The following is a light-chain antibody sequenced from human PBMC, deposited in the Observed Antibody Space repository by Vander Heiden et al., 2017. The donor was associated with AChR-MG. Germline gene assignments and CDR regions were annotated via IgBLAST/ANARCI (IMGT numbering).Light chain of an antibody. CDR2: KDS. J-gene: IGLJ2*01. CDR3: QSADSSGTYVV. CDR1: ALPKQY. Sequence: SYELPQPPSVSVSPGQTARNTCSGDALPKQYAYWYQQKPGQAPVLVIYKDSERPSGIPERFSGSSSGTTVTLTISGVQAEDEADYYCQSADSSGTYVVFGGGTKLTVL. V-gene: IGLV3-25*03.